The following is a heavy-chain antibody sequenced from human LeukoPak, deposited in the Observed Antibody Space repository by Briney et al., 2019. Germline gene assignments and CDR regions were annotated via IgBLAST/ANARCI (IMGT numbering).Heavy chain of an antibody. CDR1: GFTFSSYA. CDR3: ARDYSSSSMVFQH. J-gene: IGHJ1*01. CDR2: ISYDGSNK. D-gene: IGHD6-6*01. V-gene: IGHV3-30*04. Sequence: GGSLGLSCAASGFTFSSYAMHWVRQAPGKGLEWVAVISYDGSNKYYADSVKGRFTISRDNSKNTLYLQMNSLRAEDTAVYYCARDYSSSSMVFQHWGQGTLVTVSS.